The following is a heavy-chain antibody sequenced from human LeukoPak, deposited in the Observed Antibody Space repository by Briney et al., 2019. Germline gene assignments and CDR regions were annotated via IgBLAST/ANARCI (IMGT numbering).Heavy chain of an antibody. CDR2: IRPDGSEK. CDR1: GFTFSDYW. Sequence: GGTLRLSCAASGFTFSDYWMTWVRQAPGEGLEWVANIRPDGSEKYYVDSVRGRFTISRDNDKKSLFLQMNSLRVEDTAVYYCARVRGWKYFDYWGQGTLVTVSS. CDR3: ARVRGWKYFDY. J-gene: IGHJ4*02. V-gene: IGHV3-7*01. D-gene: IGHD1-1*01.